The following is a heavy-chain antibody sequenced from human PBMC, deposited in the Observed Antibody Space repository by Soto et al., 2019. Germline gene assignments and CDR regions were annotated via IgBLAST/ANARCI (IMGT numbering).Heavy chain of an antibody. D-gene: IGHD2-2*03. CDR3: ARVDIVVVPAAKSPPNS. CDR2: ISSSSSYI. V-gene: IGHV3-21*01. J-gene: IGHJ5*02. CDR1: GFTFSSYS. Sequence: ESGGDLVKPGGSLRLSCAASGFTFSSYSMNWVRQAPGKGLEWVSSISSSSSYIYYADSVKGRFTISRDNAKNSLYLQMNSLRAEDTAVYYCARVDIVVVPAAKSPPNSWGQGTLVTVSS.